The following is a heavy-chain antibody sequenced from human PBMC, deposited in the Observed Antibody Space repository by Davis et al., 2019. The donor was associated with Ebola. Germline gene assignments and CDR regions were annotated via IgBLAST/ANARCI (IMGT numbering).Heavy chain of an antibody. CDR1: GGSISSYY. V-gene: IGHV4-59*08. CDR3: ARLHNWNGLDY. J-gene: IGHJ4*02. Sequence: MPSETLSLTCTVSGGSISSYYWSWIRQPPGKGLEWIGSISYNGDTDYNPSLRGRVTLSIDTSKNQFSLKLTSVTAADTAVYHCARLHNWNGLDYWGQGTLVTVSS. CDR2: ISYNGDT. D-gene: IGHD1-20*01.